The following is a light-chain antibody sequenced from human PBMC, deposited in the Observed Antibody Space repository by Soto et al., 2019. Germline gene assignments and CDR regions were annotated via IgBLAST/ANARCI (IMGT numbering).Light chain of an antibody. V-gene: IGLV4-60*02. J-gene: IGLJ2*01. CDR3: ETWDINTHVV. Sequence: QLVLTQSSSASASLGSSVKITCTLSSGHSSYIIAWHQQQPGKAPRYLMKLEGSGSHNKGSGVPDRFSGSSSGADRYLTISNLQFEDEADYYCETWDINTHVVFGGGTKVTVL. CDR1: SGHSSYI. CDR2: LEGSGSH.